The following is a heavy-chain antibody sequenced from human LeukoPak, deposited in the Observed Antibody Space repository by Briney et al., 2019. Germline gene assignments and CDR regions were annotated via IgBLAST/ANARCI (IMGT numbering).Heavy chain of an antibody. V-gene: IGHV1-69*04. CDR3: ARHLGELLPFDY. D-gene: IGHD3-10*01. CDR1: GGTFSSYA. J-gene: IGHJ4*02. CDR2: IIPILGIA. Sequence: SVKVSCKASGGTFSSYAISWVRHAPGQGLEWMGRIIPILGIANYAQKFQGRVTITADKSTSTAYMELSSLRSEDTAVYYCARHLGELLPFDYWGQGTLVTVSS.